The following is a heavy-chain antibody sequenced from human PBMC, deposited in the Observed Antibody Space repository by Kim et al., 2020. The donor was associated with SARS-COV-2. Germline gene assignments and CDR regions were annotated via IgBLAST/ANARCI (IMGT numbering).Heavy chain of an antibody. D-gene: IGHD1-26*01. Sequence: GESLKISCKGSGYSFTSYWISWVRQMPGKGLEWMGRIDPSDSYTNYSPSFQGHVTISADKSISTAYLQWSSLKASDTAMYYCASPHSGSYRHTAIYYYYGMDVWGQGTTVTVSS. CDR2: IDPSDSYT. CDR1: GYSFTSYW. CDR3: ASPHSGSYRHTAIYYYYGMDV. J-gene: IGHJ6*02. V-gene: IGHV5-10-1*01.